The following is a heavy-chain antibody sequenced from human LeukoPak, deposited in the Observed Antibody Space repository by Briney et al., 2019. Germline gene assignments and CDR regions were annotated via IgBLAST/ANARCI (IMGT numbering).Heavy chain of an antibody. J-gene: IGHJ4*02. V-gene: IGHV4-39*01. D-gene: IGHD2-21*01. CDR2: IYYSGST. CDR3: ERLLRWVYYFDS. CDR1: GGSISSNGYY. Sequence: SETLSLTCTVSGGSISSNGYYWDWIRQPPGKGLEWIGSIYYSGSTYYNPSLTSRVTISVDTSKNQFSLKLSSVTAADTAVYYCERLLRWVYYFDSWGQGTLVTVSS.